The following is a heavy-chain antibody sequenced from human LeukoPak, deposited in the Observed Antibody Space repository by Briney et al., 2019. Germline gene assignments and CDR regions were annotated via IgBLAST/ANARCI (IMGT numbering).Heavy chain of an antibody. V-gene: IGHV4-34*01. CDR3: ARGMYDSSGYYYGGNGAPVDY. D-gene: IGHD3-22*01. J-gene: IGHJ4*02. CDR2: INHSGST. CDR1: GGSFSGYY. Sequence: SETLSLTCAVYGGSFSGYYWSWIRQPPGKGLEWIGEINHSGSTNYNPSLKSRVTISVDTSKNQFSLKLSSVTTADTAVYYCARGMYDSSGYYYGGNGAPVDYWGQGTLVTVSS.